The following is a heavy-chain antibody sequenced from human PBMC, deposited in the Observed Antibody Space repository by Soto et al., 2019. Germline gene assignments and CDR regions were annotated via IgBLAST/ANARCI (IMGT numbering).Heavy chain of an antibody. CDR2: IYYSGST. CDR3: ARDREAGYNFYYGMDV. J-gene: IGHJ6*02. V-gene: IGHV4-59*12. CDR1: GGSISSYY. D-gene: IGHD6-19*01. Sequence: SETLSLTCTVSGGSISSYYWSWIRQPPGKGLEWIGYIYYSGSTNYNPSLKGRVTLSVDTSTNQVSLRLASVTAADTAIYYCARDREAGYNFYYGMDVWGQGTTVTVSS.